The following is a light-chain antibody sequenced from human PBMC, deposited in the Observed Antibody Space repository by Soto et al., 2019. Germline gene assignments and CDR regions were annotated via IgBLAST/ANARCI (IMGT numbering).Light chain of an antibody. CDR1: QRVSSY. CDR2: DAS. J-gene: IGKJ5*01. Sequence: EIVLTQSPATLSLSPGEIATLSCRASQRVSSYLAWYQQKPGQAPRLLIYDASNRATGIPARFSGSGSGTDFTLTISSLGPEDFAVYYCQQRSNRPLITVGKGTRLEIK. V-gene: IGKV3-11*01. CDR3: QQRSNRPLIT.